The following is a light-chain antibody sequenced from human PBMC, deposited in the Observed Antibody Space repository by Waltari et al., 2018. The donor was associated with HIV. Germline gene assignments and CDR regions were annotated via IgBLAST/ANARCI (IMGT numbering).Light chain of an antibody. Sequence: SDELTQPPSVSVSPGQTARIPCSGDAWPNQNAYCHQLKPGQAPVQVIYKDRERPSGIPERFSASSSGTTVTLTISGVQAEDEADYFCQSADSSGSYVVFGGGTKLTVL. V-gene: IGLV3-25*03. CDR3: QSADSSGSYVV. J-gene: IGLJ2*01. CDR1: AWPNQN. CDR2: KDR.